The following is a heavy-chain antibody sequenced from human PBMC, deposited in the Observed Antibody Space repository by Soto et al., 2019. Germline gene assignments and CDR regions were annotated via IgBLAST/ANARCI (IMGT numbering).Heavy chain of an antibody. J-gene: IGHJ6*02. Sequence: PGGSLRLSCAASRVTFSSYWMSWVRQAPGIGLEWVANINAEGSEKYYVDSVKGRFTISRDNAKNSLYLQMNSLRAEDTAVYYCARSSRPMTAAGIGDVWGQGTTVTV. CDR2: INAEGSEK. V-gene: IGHV3-7*05. D-gene: IGHD6-13*01. CDR1: RVTFSSYW. CDR3: ARSSRPMTAAGIGDV.